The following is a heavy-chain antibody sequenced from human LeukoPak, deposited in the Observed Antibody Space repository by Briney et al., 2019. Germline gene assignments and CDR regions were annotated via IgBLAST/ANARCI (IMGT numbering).Heavy chain of an antibody. Sequence: GASVKVSCKASGYTFTSYDINWLRQAPGQGLEWMGWMNPNSGNTGYAQKFQGRVTITADESTSTVYMELSSLRSEDTAVYYCARGGQREAFDIWGQGTMVTVSS. V-gene: IGHV1-8*01. J-gene: IGHJ3*02. CDR3: ARGGQREAFDI. CDR1: GYTFTSYD. CDR2: MNPNSGNT. D-gene: IGHD1-26*01.